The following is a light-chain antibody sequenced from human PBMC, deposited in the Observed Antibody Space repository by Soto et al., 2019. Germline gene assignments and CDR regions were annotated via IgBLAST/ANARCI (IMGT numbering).Light chain of an antibody. J-gene: IGLJ2*01. CDR2: DVS. CDR1: SSDAV. V-gene: IGLV2-14*01. Sequence: QSALTQPASVSGSPGQSITISCTETSSDAVSWYQQYPGKAPKLMIYDVSNRPSGVSNRFSGSKSGNTASLTISGLQAEDEADYYCSSYTSSNTVVFGGGTKVTVL. CDR3: SSYTSSNTVV.